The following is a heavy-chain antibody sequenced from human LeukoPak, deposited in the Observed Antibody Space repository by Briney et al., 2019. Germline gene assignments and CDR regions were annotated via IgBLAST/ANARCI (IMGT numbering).Heavy chain of an antibody. J-gene: IGHJ5*02. V-gene: IGHV3-7*03. CDR2: IKQDGSEK. Sequence: PGGSLRLSCAASGFFFSTYWMTWVRQAPGKGLEWVANIKQDGSEKYYVDSVKGRFTISRDNAKNSLYLQMNSLRAEDTAVYYCARFTPAETIPWGQGTLVTVSS. CDR3: ARFTPAETIP. CDR1: GFFFSTYW. D-gene: IGHD1-1*01.